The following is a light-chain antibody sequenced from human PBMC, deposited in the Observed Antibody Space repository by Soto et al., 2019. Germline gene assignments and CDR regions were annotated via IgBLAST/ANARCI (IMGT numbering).Light chain of an antibody. J-gene: IGLJ3*02. CDR3: SSYTSLSTVV. CDR1: RSDIGGYNY. V-gene: IGLV2-14*01. Sequence: QSVLTQPASVSGSPGQSITISCTGTRSDIGGYNYVSWYQQHPGKAPKLMIYEVSNRPSGVSSRFSAAKSGNTASLTISGLQAEDAADYYCSSYTSLSTVVFGGGTKLTVL. CDR2: EVS.